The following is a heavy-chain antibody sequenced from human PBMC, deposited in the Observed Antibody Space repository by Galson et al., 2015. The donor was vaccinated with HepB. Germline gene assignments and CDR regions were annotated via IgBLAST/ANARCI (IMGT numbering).Heavy chain of an antibody. V-gene: IGHV3-30*18. CDR1: RFTFTRYG. CDR2: ISNDGSVK. J-gene: IGHJ6*02. Sequence: SLRLSCAASRFTFTRYGMHWVRQAPGKGLEWLAFISNDGSVKHNANSVKGRFTISRDNSRSTLYLQMNSLRPEDTAVYYCAKDSIASSGAGWGMDVWGQGTTVTVSS. CDR3: AKDSIASSGAGWGMDV. D-gene: IGHD2-21*01.